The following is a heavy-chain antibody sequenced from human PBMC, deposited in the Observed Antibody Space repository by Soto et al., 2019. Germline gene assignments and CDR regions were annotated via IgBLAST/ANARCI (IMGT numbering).Heavy chain of an antibody. J-gene: IGHJ1*01. CDR2: IKVGSSRI. D-gene: IGHD3-16*01. CDR3: VRSPKIGVRGAF. Sequence: GGSLRLSCIGSGFSFSAYNMNWVRQAPGKGLEWVSSIKVGSSRIYQPDSMKGRFTISRDDARNSVYLQINSPRAEGTALYFCVRSPKIGVRGAFWGRGTQVTVSS. V-gene: IGHV3-21*01. CDR1: GFSFSAYN.